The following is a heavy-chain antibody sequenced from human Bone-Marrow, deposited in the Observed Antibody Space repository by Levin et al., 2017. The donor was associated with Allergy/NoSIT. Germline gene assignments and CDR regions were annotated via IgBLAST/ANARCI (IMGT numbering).Heavy chain of an antibody. D-gene: IGHD2-15*01. V-gene: IGHV1-69*13. CDR3: ARRYCSGGSCYSGDAFDI. CDR1: GGTFSSYA. CDR2: IIPIFGTA. J-gene: IGHJ3*02. Sequence: SVKVSCKASGGTFSSYAISWVRQAPGQGLEWMGGIIPIFGTANYAQKFQGRVTITADESTSTAYMELSSLRSEDTAVYYCARRYCSGGSCYSGDAFDIWGQGTMVTVSS.